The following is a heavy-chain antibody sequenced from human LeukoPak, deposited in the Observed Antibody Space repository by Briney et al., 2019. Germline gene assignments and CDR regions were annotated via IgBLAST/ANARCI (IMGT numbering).Heavy chain of an antibody. Sequence: SVTLSLTCTVSGDSNNSYHWIWIRQPAGKGRVWISRTDPNANTNSNPTLKSRVTMSIAMSRNQFTLTLTALTAADTAVYDCASVKAYGSDAYDMWGQGTMVTVSS. CDR2: TDPNANT. J-gene: IGHJ3*02. CDR1: GDSNNSYH. CDR3: ASVKAYGSDAYDM. V-gene: IGHV4-4*07. D-gene: IGHD3-10*01.